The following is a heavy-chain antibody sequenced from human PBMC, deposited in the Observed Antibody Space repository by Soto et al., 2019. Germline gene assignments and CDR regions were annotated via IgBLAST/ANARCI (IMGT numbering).Heavy chain of an antibody. CDR2: IYHGDSDA. D-gene: IGHD3-10*01. CDR1: GYRLAKYW. Sequence: GESLKISCQLYGYRLAKYWIGSVRQTPGKGLEWMGMIYHGDSDARYSPYFEGQVTFSVDKSINTAYLHWNSLKASDTAMYYCARQGGEYNTMSDFWGQGTFVTVSS. J-gene: IGHJ4*02. V-gene: IGHV5-51*01. CDR3: ARQGGEYNTMSDF.